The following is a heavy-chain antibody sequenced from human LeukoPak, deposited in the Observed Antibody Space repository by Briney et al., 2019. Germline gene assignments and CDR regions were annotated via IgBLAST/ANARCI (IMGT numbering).Heavy chain of an antibody. J-gene: IGHJ3*02. CDR1: GFTFSSYA. CDR3: ARAPGRNDAFDI. D-gene: IGHD3-10*01. V-gene: IGHV3-30-3*01. Sequence: GSLRLSCAASGFTFSSYAMHWVRQAPGKGLEWVAVISYDGSNKYYADSVKGRFTISRDNSKNTLYLQMNSLRAEDTAVYYCARAPGRNDAFDIWGQGTMVTVSS. CDR2: ISYDGSNK.